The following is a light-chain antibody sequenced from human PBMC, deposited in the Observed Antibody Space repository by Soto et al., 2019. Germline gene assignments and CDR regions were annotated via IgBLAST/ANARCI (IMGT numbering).Light chain of an antibody. Sequence: GDRVTITCRASQSISTWVAWYQQIPGKAPRILIYDTSILESGVPSRFSGSGFGTKFTLTIARLQADDFATYYCQQYDSYSPTFGQGTKVDIK. V-gene: IGKV1-5*01. CDR1: QSISTW. J-gene: IGKJ1*01. CDR2: DTS. CDR3: QQYDSYSPT.